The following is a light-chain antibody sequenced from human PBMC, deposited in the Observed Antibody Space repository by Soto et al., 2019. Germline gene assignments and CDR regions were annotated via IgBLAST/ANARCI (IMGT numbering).Light chain of an antibody. J-gene: IGLJ2*01. CDR2: EVS. V-gene: IGLV2-8*01. CDR3: SSYAGSNNFYLV. CDR1: SSDVGGYNY. Sequence: QYALTQPPSASGSPGQSVTISCTGTSSDVGGYNYVSWYQQHPGKAPKLMIYEVSKRPSGVPDRFSGSKSGNTASLTVSGLQAEDEADYYCSSYAGSNNFYLVFGGGTKLTVL.